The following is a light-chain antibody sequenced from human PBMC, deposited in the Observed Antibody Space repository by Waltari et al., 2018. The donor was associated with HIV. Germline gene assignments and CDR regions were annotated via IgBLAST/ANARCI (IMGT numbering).Light chain of an antibody. J-gene: IGKJ1*01. V-gene: IGKV1-27*01. Sequence: DSQLTQSPSSLSASVGDRVTITCRASRAISNFLAWYQQKPGKVPKLLIYLGSNLNSGVPPRFSGRGSGTDFTLSINSLQPEDVGSYYCQKYDSAPWAFGQGTKVEIK. CDR3: QKYDSAPWA. CDR2: LGS. CDR1: RAISNF.